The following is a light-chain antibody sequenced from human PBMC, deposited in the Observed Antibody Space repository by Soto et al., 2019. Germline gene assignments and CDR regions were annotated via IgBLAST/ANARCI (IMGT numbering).Light chain of an antibody. V-gene: IGKV3-15*01. J-gene: IGKJ4*02. Sequence: SPSREERDTISCRASQSVSSNLAWYQQKPGQAPRLLIYGASTRATGIPARFIFCGSRRQYTLSVCSLHTADEPLYCSMGPYYLPGTIAGGTKVDIK. CDR3: MGPYYLPGT. CDR2: GAS. CDR1: QSVSSN.